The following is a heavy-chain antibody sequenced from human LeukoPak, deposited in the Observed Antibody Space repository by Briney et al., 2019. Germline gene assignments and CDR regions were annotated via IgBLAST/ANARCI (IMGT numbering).Heavy chain of an antibody. Sequence: SETLSLTCTVSGGSINSGGYFWNWIRQHPGRGLEWIGAIYYTGSTSCYPSLKSRLTISIATSKNQFSLRLNSVIAADTAVYYCARERFAGGYRYLDYWGQGTLVTVSS. CDR3: ARERFAGGYRYLDY. CDR1: GGSINSGGYF. CDR2: IYYTGST. D-gene: IGHD2-8*02. J-gene: IGHJ4*02. V-gene: IGHV4-31*03.